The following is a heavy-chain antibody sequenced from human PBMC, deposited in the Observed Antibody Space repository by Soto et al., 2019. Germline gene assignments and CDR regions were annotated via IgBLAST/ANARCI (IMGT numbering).Heavy chain of an antibody. V-gene: IGHV3-30-3*01. CDR3: AIDYYKYYDSSGYYRFPAY. Sequence: PGGYLRLSYASHGFTFSYYALHWVHKAPRKGLERVALISYDGRDKDYADYVKGRFSISRVKSRNTLFLQMNSLRSEDTVVYYCAIDYYKYYDSSGYYRFPAYWGQGTLVTVSS. CDR1: GFTFSYYA. D-gene: IGHD3-22*01. J-gene: IGHJ4*02. CDR2: ISYDGRDK.